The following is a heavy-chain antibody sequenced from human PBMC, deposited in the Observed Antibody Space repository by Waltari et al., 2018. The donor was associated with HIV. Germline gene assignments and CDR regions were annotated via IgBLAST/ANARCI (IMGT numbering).Heavy chain of an antibody. CDR1: GYTLSDLS. D-gene: IGHD4-17*01. V-gene: IGHV1-24*01. J-gene: IGHJ4*02. Sequence: QVQLVQSGAEVKKPGASVKVSCKVSGYTLSDLSMHWLRQAPGKGLEWMGGFDPEEGETIYAQKIQGRVTVTEDTSTDTAYMELSSLRSEDTAVYYCATVDYSDYVGFDYWGQGTLVIVSS. CDR3: ATVDYSDYVGFDY. CDR2: FDPEEGET.